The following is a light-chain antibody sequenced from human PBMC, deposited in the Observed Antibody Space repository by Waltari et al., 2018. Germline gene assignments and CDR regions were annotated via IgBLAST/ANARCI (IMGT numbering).Light chain of an antibody. CDR1: QTVSNN. CDR2: VAS. J-gene: IGKJ4*01. Sequence: EIVMKQSPATLSVSTGERATLSCRASQTVSNNLAWYQQKPGQAPRLLIYVASTRANGIPARFSGSGSGTDFTLTISSLQSEDFAVYYCQQYKHWPLTFGGGTKVEIK. CDR3: QQYKHWPLT. V-gene: IGKV3-15*01.